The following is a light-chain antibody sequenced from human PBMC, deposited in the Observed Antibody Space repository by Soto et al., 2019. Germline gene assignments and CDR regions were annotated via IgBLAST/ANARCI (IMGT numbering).Light chain of an antibody. J-gene: IGLJ2*01. CDR1: SSNIGSNT. CDR3: AAWDDSLNGVV. Sequence: QLVLTQPPSASGTPGQRVTISCSGSSSNIGSNTVNWYQQLPGTAPKLLINSNNQRPSGVPDRFSGSKSGTSASLAISGLQSEDEADYYCAAWDDSLNGVVFGGGTKVTVL. V-gene: IGLV1-44*01. CDR2: SNN.